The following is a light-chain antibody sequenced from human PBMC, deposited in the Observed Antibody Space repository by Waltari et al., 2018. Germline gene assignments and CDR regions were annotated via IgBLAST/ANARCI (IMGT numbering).Light chain of an antibody. V-gene: IGKV1-13*02. J-gene: IGKJ5*01. CDR2: DAS. Sequence: AIQLTQSPSSLSASIGDRVTISCRASQGIRSGLAWYQQKPGQPPKLLIYDASTLDSGVPSRFSGSGSGTDFTLTISSLQPEDFATHYCQQCLTYPQAFGQGTRLEIK. CDR3: QQCLTYPQA. CDR1: QGIRSG.